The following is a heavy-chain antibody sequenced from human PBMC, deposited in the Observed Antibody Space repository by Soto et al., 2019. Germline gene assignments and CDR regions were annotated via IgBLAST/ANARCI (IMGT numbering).Heavy chain of an antibody. CDR3: ARFSYYGSGSYKYYFDY. D-gene: IGHD3-10*01. V-gene: IGHV4-39*01. CDR2: IYYSGST. J-gene: IGHJ4*02. Sequence: PSETLSLTCTVSGGSISSYYWGWIRQPPGKGLEWIGSIYYSGSTYYNPSLKSRVTISVDTSKNQFSLKLSSVTAADTAVYYCARFSYYGSGSYKYYFDYWGQGTLVTVSS. CDR1: GGSISSYY.